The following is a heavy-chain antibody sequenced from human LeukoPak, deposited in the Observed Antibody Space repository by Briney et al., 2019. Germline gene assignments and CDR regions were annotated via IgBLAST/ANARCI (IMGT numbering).Heavy chain of an antibody. D-gene: IGHD1-26*01. Sequence: PGGSLRLSCAASGFTFSSYSMNWVRQAPGKGLEWVSSISSSSSYIYYADSVKGRFTISRDNAKNSLYLQINSLRVEDTAVYSCARAGGIVGATFLSDFDFWGQGTLVTVSS. CDR2: ISSSSSYI. V-gene: IGHV3-21*01. J-gene: IGHJ4*02. CDR1: GFTFSSYS. CDR3: ARAGGIVGATFLSDFDF.